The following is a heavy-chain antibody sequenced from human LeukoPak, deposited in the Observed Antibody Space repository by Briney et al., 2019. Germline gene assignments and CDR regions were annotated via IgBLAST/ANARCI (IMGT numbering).Heavy chain of an antibody. V-gene: IGHV3-23*01. CDR3: AKAQNGHCSSTSCHFGGEGLDY. CDR2: ISGSDGTT. CDR1: GFIFSSYT. Sequence: PGGSLRLSCAASGFIFSSYTMNWVRQAPGKGLEWVSAISGSDGTTYYADSVKGRFTISRDNSKNTLYLQMNSLRAEDTAVYYCAKAQNGHCSSTSCHFGGEGLDYWGQGTLVTVSS. D-gene: IGHD2-2*01. J-gene: IGHJ4*02.